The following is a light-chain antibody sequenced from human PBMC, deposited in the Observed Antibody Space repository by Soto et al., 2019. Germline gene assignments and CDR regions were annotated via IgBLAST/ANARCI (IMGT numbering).Light chain of an antibody. CDR3: QSSDSSLSGYV. CDR1: SSNIGAGYE. V-gene: IGLV1-40*01. J-gene: IGLJ1*01. Sequence: QSVLTQPPSVSEAPGQRVTISCTESSSNIGAGYEAHWYQQVPGTAPKLLIYENNNRPSGVPDRFSGSKSGTSASLAITGLQAKDEAEYHCQSSDSSLSGYVFGTGTKVTVL. CDR2: ENN.